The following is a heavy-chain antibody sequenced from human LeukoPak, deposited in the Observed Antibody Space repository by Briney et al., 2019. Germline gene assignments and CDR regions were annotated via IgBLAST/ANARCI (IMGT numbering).Heavy chain of an antibody. Sequence: PGGSLRLSCAASGFTFSSYAMSWVRQAPGKGLEWVSAIGGSGGSTYYADSVKGRFTISRDNSKNTLYLQMNSLRAEDTAVYYCAKDPSNAARGRGIYFDYWGQGTLVTVSS. CDR1: GFTFSSYA. V-gene: IGHV3-23*01. J-gene: IGHJ4*02. CDR3: AKDPSNAARGRGIYFDY. CDR2: IGGSGGST. D-gene: IGHD3-10*01.